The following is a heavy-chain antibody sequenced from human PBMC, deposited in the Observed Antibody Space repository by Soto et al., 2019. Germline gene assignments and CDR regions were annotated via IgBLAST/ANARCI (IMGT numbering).Heavy chain of an antibody. Sequence: SETLSLTCTVSGGSISSSSYYWGWIRQPPGKGLEWIGSIYYSGSTYYNPSLKSRVTISVDTSKNQFSLKLSSVTAADTAVYYCARHWFISSYCSSTSCYGGFNWFDPWGQGTLVTVSS. J-gene: IGHJ5*02. CDR3: ARHWFISSYCSSTSCYGGFNWFDP. CDR2: IYYSGST. V-gene: IGHV4-39*01. CDR1: GGSISSSSYY. D-gene: IGHD2-2*01.